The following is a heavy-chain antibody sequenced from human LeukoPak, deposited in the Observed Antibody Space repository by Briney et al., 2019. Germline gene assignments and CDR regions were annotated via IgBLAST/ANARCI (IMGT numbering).Heavy chain of an antibody. V-gene: IGHV3-49*03. Sequence: GGSLRLSCTASGFTFGDYAMSWFRQAPGKGLEWVGFIRSEAYGGTTEYAASVKGRFTISRDDSKSIAYLQMNSLKTEDTAVYYCTRGGDDSSGYYLPAAGYWGQGTLVTVSS. D-gene: IGHD3-22*01. CDR1: GFTFGDYA. CDR2: IRSEAYGGTT. CDR3: TRGGDDSSGYYLPAAGY. J-gene: IGHJ4*02.